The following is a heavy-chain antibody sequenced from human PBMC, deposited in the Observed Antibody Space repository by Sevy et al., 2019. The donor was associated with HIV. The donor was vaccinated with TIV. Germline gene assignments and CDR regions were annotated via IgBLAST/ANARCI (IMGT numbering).Heavy chain of an antibody. D-gene: IGHD3-3*01. CDR2: IYYSGST. Sequence: SETLSLTCTVSGGSISSSSYYWGWIRQPPGKGLEWIGSIYYSGSTYYNPSLKSRVTISVDTSKNQVSLKLSSVTAADTAVYYCAVITIFGAVTDNWFDPWGQGTRVTVSS. J-gene: IGHJ5*02. CDR3: AVITIFGAVTDNWFDP. V-gene: IGHV4-39*01. CDR1: GGSISSSSYY.